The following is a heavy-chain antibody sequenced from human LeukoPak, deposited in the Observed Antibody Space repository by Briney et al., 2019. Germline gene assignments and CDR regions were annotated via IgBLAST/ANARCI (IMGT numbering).Heavy chain of an antibody. Sequence: EASVKVSCKASGYTFTGYYMHWVRQAPGQGLEWMGIINPSGGSTSYAQKFQGRVTMTRDTSTSTVYMELSSLRSEDTAVYYCARDRSPYCSSTSCYTQLTAHTIYYYYGMDVWGQGTTVTVSS. V-gene: IGHV1-46*01. D-gene: IGHD2-2*02. CDR1: GYTFTGYY. CDR2: INPSGGST. J-gene: IGHJ6*02. CDR3: ARDRSPYCSSTSCYTQLTAHTIYYYYGMDV.